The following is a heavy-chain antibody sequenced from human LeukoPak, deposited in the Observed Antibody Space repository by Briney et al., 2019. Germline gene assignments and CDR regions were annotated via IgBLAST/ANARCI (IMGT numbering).Heavy chain of an antibody. D-gene: IGHD3-22*01. CDR1: GFTFDDYA. V-gene: IGHV3-9*01. J-gene: IGHJ4*02. Sequence: PGRSLRLSCAASGFTFDDYAMHWVRQAPGKGLEWVSGISWNSVSIGHADSVEGRFTISRDNAKNSLYLQMNSLRAEDTAFYYCAKVGDSSGYYYYFDYWGQGTLVTVSS. CDR3: AKVGDSSGYYYYFDY. CDR2: ISWNSVSI.